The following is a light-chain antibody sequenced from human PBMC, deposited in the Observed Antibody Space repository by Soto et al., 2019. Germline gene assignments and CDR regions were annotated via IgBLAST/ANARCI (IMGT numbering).Light chain of an antibody. V-gene: IGKV3-20*01. CDR3: QQYGRPPLLYT. J-gene: IGKJ2*01. CDR2: GAS. CDR1: QSVSSTY. Sequence: ESVLTQSPGTLSLSPGERATLSCRASQSVSSTYLAWYQHKPGQPPRLLIYGASTRATGIPDRFRGSGSGTDFTLTISRLEPEDFAVYYCQQYGRPPLLYTFGQGTKLEI.